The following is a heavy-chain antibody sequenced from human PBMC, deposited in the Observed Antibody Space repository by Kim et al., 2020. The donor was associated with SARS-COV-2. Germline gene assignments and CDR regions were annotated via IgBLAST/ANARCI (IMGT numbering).Heavy chain of an antibody. D-gene: IGHD6-13*01. CDR1: GFTFSSYG. Sequence: GGSLRLSCAASGFTFSSYGMHWVRQAPGKGLEWVAVISYDGSNKYYADSVKGRFTISRDNSKNTLYLQMNSLRAEDTAVYYCAKAPGIEQQLVQHPWGQGTLVTVSS. CDR3: AKAPGIEQQLVQHP. V-gene: IGHV3-30*18. CDR2: ISYDGSNK. J-gene: IGHJ5*02.